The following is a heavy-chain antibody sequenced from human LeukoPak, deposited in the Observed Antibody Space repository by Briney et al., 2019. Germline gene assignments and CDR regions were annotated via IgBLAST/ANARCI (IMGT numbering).Heavy chain of an antibody. Sequence: SETLSLTCTVSGGSTSSYYWSWIRQPPGKGLEWIGYIYYSGSTNYNPSLKSRVTISVDTSKNQFSLKLSSVTAADTAVYYCARVGGYCSSTSCYGGIDPWGQGTLVTVSS. J-gene: IGHJ5*02. CDR3: ARVGGYCSSTSCYGGIDP. V-gene: IGHV4-59*01. CDR2: IYYSGST. D-gene: IGHD2-2*01. CDR1: GGSTSSYY.